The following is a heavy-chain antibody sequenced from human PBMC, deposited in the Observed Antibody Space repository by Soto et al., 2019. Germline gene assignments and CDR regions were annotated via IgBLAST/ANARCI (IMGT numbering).Heavy chain of an antibody. J-gene: IGHJ6*02. CDR1: GYTFTSYG. D-gene: IGHD5-18*01. CDR3: ARAMKLVDTAMVTDLGYYYGMDV. CDR2: ISAYNGNT. Sequence: ASVKVSCKASGYTFTSYGISWVRQAPGQGLEWMGWISAYNGNTNYAQKFQGRVTITADESTSTAYMELSSLRSEDTAVYYCARAMKLVDTAMVTDLGYYYGMDVWGQGTTVTVSS. V-gene: IGHV1-18*01.